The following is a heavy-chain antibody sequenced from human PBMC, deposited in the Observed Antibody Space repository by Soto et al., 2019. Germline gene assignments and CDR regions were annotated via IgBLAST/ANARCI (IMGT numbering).Heavy chain of an antibody. J-gene: IGHJ6*02. CDR3: AREGVSSTWYYYYAMYV. V-gene: IGHV4-4*02. CDR1: CGSISSTNW. Sequence: SETLSLTCYVSCGSISSTNWWTWVRHPPGKGLEWIGEIYHTGNTNYNPSVRSRVTISVDKSNNEFSLNLRAVTAADTAVYYCAREGVSSTWYYYYAMYVWGQGTTVTVSS. CDR2: IYHTGNT. D-gene: IGHD6-13*01.